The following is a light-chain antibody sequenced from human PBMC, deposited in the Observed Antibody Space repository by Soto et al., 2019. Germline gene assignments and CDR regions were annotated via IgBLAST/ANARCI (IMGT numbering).Light chain of an antibody. CDR2: EAS. CDR1: SNDVGSSNH. Sequence: QSALTEPASVSGSPGQSITISCTGTSNDVGSSNHVSWYQQYPGKVPKLMIYEASVRPSGVSNRFSGSKSGNTASLTIYGLPAEDEDDYYCSSYTSSSTAYVVGTGTKLTVL. CDR3: SSYTSSSTAYV. J-gene: IGLJ1*01. V-gene: IGLV2-14*01.